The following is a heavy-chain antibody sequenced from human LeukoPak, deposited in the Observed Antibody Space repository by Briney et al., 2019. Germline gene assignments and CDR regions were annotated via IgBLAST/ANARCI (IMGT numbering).Heavy chain of an antibody. J-gene: IGHJ4*02. V-gene: IGHV3-30-3*01. CDR3: AKDNAYYYADY. CDR1: GFTFNIYS. D-gene: IGHD3-10*01. Sequence: PGGSLRLSCAASGFTFNIYSMHWVRQALGKGLEWVAVISDDGNNIYYADSVKGRFTISRDNSKNTLYLQMNSLRAEDTAVYYCAKDNAYYYADYWGQGTLVTVSS. CDR2: ISDDGNNI.